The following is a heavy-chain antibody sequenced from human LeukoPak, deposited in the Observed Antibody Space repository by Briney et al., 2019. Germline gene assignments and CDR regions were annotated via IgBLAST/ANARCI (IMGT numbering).Heavy chain of an antibody. V-gene: IGHV4-38-2*01. D-gene: IGHD1-1*01. CDR3: ARLPFPNWDTDYDY. J-gene: IGHJ4*02. CDR1: GYSISSGYY. Sequence: SETLSLTCAVSGYSISSGYYWGWIRQPPGKGLEWIGSIYHSGSTYYNPSLKSRVTISVDTSKNQFSLKLGSVTAADTAVYYCARLPFPNWDTDYDYWGQGTLVTVSS. CDR2: IYHSGST.